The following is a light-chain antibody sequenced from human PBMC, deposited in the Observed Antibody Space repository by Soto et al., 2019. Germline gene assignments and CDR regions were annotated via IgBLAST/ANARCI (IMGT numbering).Light chain of an antibody. CDR2: VNS. CDR3: QSYDCSLSGSEVI. Sequence: QSVLTQPPSVSGAPGQRVTISCTGSSSNIGAGFDVHWYQQLPGTAPKLLIYVNSNRPSGVPDRFSGSKSGTSASLAITGLQAEDEADYYCQSYDCSLSGSEVIFGGGTKLTVL. J-gene: IGLJ2*01. V-gene: IGLV1-40*01. CDR1: SSNIGAGFD.